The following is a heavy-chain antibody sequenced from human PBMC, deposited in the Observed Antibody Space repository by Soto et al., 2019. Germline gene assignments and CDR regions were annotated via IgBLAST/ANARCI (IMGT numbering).Heavy chain of an antibody. D-gene: IGHD6-19*01. V-gene: IGHV1-8*01. CDR3: ARDWGSGWFDY. J-gene: IGHJ4*02. CDR2: MNPNSGNT. CDR1: GYTFSDYD. Sequence: ASGKVSCKASGYTFSDYDINWVRQATGQGLEWLGWMNPNSGNTGYVEKFQGRVTMTRNTSASTAYMELSSLRSEDTAVYYCARDWGSGWFDYWGQGTLVTVSS.